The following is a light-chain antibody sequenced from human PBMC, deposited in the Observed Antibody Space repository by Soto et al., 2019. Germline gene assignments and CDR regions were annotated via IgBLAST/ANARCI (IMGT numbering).Light chain of an antibody. CDR3: SSYTSSSTPYV. J-gene: IGLJ1*01. CDR2: EVT. V-gene: IGLV2-14*01. Sequence: QSALTQPASVSGSPGQSITISCTGTSSDVGGYDYVSWYQQHPGNAPKLLIYEVTNRPSGVSNRFSGSKSGDTASLTISGLQPEDEADYYCSSYTSSSTPYVFGTGTKLTVL. CDR1: SSDVGGYDY.